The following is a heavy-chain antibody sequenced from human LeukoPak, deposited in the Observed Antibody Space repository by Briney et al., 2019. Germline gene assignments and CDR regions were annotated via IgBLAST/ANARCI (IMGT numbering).Heavy chain of an antibody. CDR3: AKDTYSSSVRYMDV. CDR1: GFTFSSYA. J-gene: IGHJ6*03. V-gene: IGHV3-23*01. D-gene: IGHD6-13*01. CDR2: ISGSGGST. Sequence: AGGSLGLSCAASGFTFSSYAMGGVGRAPGKGLEWVSGISGSGGSTYYADSAKGRFTISRDNSKNTLYLQMNSLRAEDTAVYYCAKDTYSSSVRYMDVWGKGTTVTVSS.